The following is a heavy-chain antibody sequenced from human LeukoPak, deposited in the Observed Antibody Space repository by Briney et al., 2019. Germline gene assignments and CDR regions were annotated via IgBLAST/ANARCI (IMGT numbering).Heavy chain of an antibody. J-gene: IGHJ2*01. Sequence: GGSLRLSCAASGFTFSSYGMHWVRQAPGKGLVWVSRINSDGSTTSYADSVKGRFTISRDNAKNTLYLQMNSLRAEDTAVYYCARGGGAWYFDLWGRGTLVTVSS. CDR2: INSDGSTT. CDR3: ARGGGAWYFDL. V-gene: IGHV3-74*01. CDR1: GFTFSSYG. D-gene: IGHD3-16*01.